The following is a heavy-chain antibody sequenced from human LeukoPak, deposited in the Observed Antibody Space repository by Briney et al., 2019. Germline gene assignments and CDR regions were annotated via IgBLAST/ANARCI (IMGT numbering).Heavy chain of an antibody. V-gene: IGHV4-39*07. CDR3: ARSSEQGFDY. J-gene: IGHJ4*02. CDR2: IYYSGST. Sequence: SETLSLTCTVSGGSISSSSYYRGWIRQPPGKGLEWIGSIYYSGSTYYNPSLKSRVTISVDTSKNQFSLKLSSVTAADTAVYYCARSSEQGFDYWGQGTLVTVSS. CDR1: GGSISSSSYY.